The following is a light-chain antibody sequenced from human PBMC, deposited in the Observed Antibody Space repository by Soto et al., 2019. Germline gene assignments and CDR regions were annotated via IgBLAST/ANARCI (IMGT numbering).Light chain of an antibody. V-gene: IGKV3-15*01. CDR3: QQYNNWPL. Sequence: EIVMTQSPATLSVSPGERATLSCRASQSVSSNLAWYQQKPGQVPRLLIYGASTRTTGLPARFSGSGSGTEFSLTTSSVQSEDFAVYYCQQYNNWPLFGQGTKLEIK. J-gene: IGKJ2*01. CDR1: QSVSSN. CDR2: GAS.